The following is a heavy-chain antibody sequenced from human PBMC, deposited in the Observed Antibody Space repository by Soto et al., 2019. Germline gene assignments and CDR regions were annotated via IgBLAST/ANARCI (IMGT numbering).Heavy chain of an antibody. CDR2: IKHDGSEK. CDR1: GFTFSSYW. D-gene: IGHD2-2*01. J-gene: IGHJ6*02. Sequence: PGGSLRLSCAASGFTFSSYWMGWVRQAPGKGLEWVANIKHDGSEKYYVDSVKGRFTISRDNAKNTLYLQMDSLRAEDTAVYYCVNYCGSFYCSSTSCCVLDVWGQGTTVTVSS. V-gene: IGHV3-7*01. CDR3: VNYCGSFYCSSTSCCVLDV.